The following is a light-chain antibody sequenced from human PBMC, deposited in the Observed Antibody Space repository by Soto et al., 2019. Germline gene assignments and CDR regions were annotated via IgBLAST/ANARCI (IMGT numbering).Light chain of an antibody. V-gene: IGKV3-15*01. J-gene: IGKJ2*01. Sequence: EIVLTQSPATLSLSPGERATLSCRASQSVSSYLAWYQQRPGQAPRLLIYDASTRATGIPPRFSGGGSGTEFTVTISSLQSEDFAIYYCQQYDIWPPYTLGQGTKVDI. CDR1: QSVSSY. CDR2: DAS. CDR3: QQYDIWPPYT.